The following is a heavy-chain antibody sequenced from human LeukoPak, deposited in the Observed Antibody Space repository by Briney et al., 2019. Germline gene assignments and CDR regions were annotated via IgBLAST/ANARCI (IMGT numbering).Heavy chain of an antibody. CDR2: IYTAGST. CDR3: ATDYDVLTGYYSDVGY. Sequence: QTGGSLRLSSAASGFTVSNNYMSWVRQAPGKGLEWVSIIYTAGSTYYADSVKGRFTTSRDNSKNTLYLQMNSLRAEDTAVYYCATDYDVLTGYYSDVGYWGQGTLVTVSS. CDR1: GFTVSNNY. V-gene: IGHV3-66*01. D-gene: IGHD3-9*01. J-gene: IGHJ4*02.